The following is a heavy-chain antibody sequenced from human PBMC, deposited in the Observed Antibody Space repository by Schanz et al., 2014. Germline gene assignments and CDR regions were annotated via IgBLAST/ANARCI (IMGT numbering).Heavy chain of an antibody. V-gene: IGHV1-69*02. J-gene: IGHJ3*02. D-gene: IGHD6-19*01. CDR2: IIPILGIT. Sequence: QVQLVQSGAEVMKPGSSVKVSCKASGGTFSSYTINWVRQAPGQGLEWMGRIIPILGITNVAQTFQDRVTITADKSTSTAYMELSSLRSEDTAVYYCARGLGDERWLDLNEAFDIWGQGTIGNGSS. CDR3: ARGLGDERWLDLNEAFDI. CDR1: GGTFSSYT.